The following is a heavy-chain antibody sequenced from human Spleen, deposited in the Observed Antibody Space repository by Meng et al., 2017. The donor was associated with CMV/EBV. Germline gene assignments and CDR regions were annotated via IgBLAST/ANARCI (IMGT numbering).Heavy chain of an antibody. CDR3: ASCNWDIVVVPAAIADVPIAGSVVGHYGMDV. CDR1: GYTFTGYY. V-gene: IGHV1-2*02. J-gene: IGHJ6*02. D-gene: IGHD2-2*01. CDR2: INPNSGGT. Sequence: ASVKVSCKASGYTFTGYYMHWVRQAPGQGLEWMGWINPNSGGTNYAQKFQGRVTMTRDTSISTAYMELSRLRSDDTAVYYCASCNWDIVVVPAAIADVPIAGSVVGHYGMDVWGQGTTVTVSS.